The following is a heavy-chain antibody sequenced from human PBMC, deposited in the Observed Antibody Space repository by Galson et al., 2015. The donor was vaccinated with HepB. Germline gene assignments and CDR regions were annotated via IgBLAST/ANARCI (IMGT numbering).Heavy chain of an antibody. V-gene: IGHV3-30*03. J-gene: IGHJ3*02. CDR1: GFTFSSYS. Sequence: SLRLSCAASGFTFSSYSMNWVRQAPGKGLEWVAVISYDGSNKYYADSVKGRFTISRDNSKNTLYLQMNSLRAEDTAVYYCASPRSMIVVVHAFDIWGQGTMVTVSS. D-gene: IGHD3-22*01. CDR3: ASPRSMIVVVHAFDI. CDR2: ISYDGSNK.